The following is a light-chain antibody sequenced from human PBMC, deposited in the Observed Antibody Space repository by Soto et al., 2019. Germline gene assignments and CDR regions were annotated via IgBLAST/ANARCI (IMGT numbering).Light chain of an antibody. Sequence: DIPMTQSPTSLSASVGDRVTITCRASQGIRNFVAWYQQKPGKAPKLLIYAASTLQSGVPSRFSGSGSGTDFTLIINSLQPEDVPTYSCQKYSSVPVFGPGTKAEIK. CDR2: AAS. J-gene: IGKJ3*01. CDR1: QGIRNF. CDR3: QKYSSVPV. V-gene: IGKV1-27*01.